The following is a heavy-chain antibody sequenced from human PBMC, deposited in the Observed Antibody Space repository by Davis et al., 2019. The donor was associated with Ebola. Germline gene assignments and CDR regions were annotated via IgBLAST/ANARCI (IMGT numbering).Heavy chain of an antibody. D-gene: IGHD6-19*01. CDR2: IWYDGSNK. V-gene: IGHV3-33*01. CDR1: GFIFSSYG. J-gene: IGHJ2*01. Sequence: GESLKISCAASGFIFSSYGMHWVRQAPGKGLEWVAVIWYDGSNKYYADSVKGRFTISRDNSKNTLYLQMNSLRAEDTAVYYCARDSDAGRIAVAGTGWYFDLWGRGTLVTVSS. CDR3: ARDSDAGRIAVAGTGWYFDL.